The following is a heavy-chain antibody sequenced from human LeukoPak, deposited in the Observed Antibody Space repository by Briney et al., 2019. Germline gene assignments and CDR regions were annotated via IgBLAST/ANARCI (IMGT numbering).Heavy chain of an antibody. CDR2: INHSGST. CDR1: GGSFSGYY. Sequence: PSETLSLTCAVYGGSFSGYYWSWIRQPPGKGLEWIGEINHSGSTNYNPSLKSRVTISVDTSKNQFSLKLSSVTAADTAVNYCARGLRGYCSGGSCGYYYGMDVWGQGTTVTVSS. J-gene: IGHJ6*02. D-gene: IGHD2-15*01. V-gene: IGHV4-34*01. CDR3: ARGLRGYCSGGSCGYYYGMDV.